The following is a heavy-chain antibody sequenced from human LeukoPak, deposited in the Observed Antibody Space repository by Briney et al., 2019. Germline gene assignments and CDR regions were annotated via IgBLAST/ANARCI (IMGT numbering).Heavy chain of an antibody. J-gene: IGHJ6*03. D-gene: IGHD6-6*01. CDR1: GFTFSSYS. CDR2: ISSSSSYI. Sequence: NAGGSLRLSCAASGFTFSSYSMNWVRQAPGKGLEWVSSISSSSSYIYYADSVKGRFTISRDNAKNSLYLQMNSLRAEDTAVYYCARGEYSSSSSYYYYMDVWGKGTTVTVSS. CDR3: ARGEYSSSSSYYYYMDV. V-gene: IGHV3-21*01.